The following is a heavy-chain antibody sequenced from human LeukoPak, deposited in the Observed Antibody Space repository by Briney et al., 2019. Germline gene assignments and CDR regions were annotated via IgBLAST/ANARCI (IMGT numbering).Heavy chain of an antibody. CDR3: ARGSFSADAPLVLDYFHH. CDR2: INPNSGGT. D-gene: IGHD5-18*01. Sequence: GASVTVSCTSSGYTFTCYYIHWVRQAPGQGLEWMGWINPNSGGTNYAQKFQGRATMTRDTSISTAYMELSRLRADDTAVYYCARGSFSADAPLVLDYFHHWGQGTLVTDSS. J-gene: IGHJ1*01. CDR1: GYTFTCYY. V-gene: IGHV1-2*02.